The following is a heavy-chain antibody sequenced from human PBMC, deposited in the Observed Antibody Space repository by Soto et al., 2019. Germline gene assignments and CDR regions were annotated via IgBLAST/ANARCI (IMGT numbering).Heavy chain of an antibody. CDR3: ASARGGYYGSGSYYTYYFDY. Sequence: ASETLSLTCAVSGGSISSGGYSWSWIRQPPGKGLEWIGYIYHSGSTYYNPSLKSRVTISVDRSKNQFSLKLSSVTAADTAVYYCASARGGYYGSGSYYTYYFDYWGQGTLVTVSS. D-gene: IGHD3-10*01. V-gene: IGHV4-30-2*01. J-gene: IGHJ4*02. CDR2: IYHSGST. CDR1: GGSISSGGYS.